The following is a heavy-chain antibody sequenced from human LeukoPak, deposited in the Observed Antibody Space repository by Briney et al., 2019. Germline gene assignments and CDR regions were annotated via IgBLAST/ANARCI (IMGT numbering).Heavy chain of an antibody. V-gene: IGHV3-49*03. D-gene: IGHD3-22*01. Sequence: PGGSLRLSCTASGFTFGDYAMSWFRQAPGKGLEWVGFIRSKAYGGTTEYAASVKGRFTISRDDSKSIAYLQMNSLKTEDTAVYYCTRARYYYDSSGYYPIYYFDYWGQGTLVTVSS. CDR2: IRSKAYGGTT. J-gene: IGHJ4*02. CDR1: GFTFGDYA. CDR3: TRARYYYDSSGYYPIYYFDY.